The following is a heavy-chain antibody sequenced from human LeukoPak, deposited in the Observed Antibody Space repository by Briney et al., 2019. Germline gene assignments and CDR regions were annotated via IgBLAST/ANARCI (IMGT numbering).Heavy chain of an antibody. CDR3: ARAGGPVVPAANDY. CDR1: GGSISSYY. D-gene: IGHD2-2*01. CDR2: IYYSGST. V-gene: IGHV4-59*12. Sequence: PSETLSLTCTVSGGSISSYYWSWIRQPPGKGLEWIGYIYYSGSTYYNPSLKSRVIISVDTSKNQFSLKLSSVTAADTAVYYCARAGGPVVPAANDYWGQGTLVTVSS. J-gene: IGHJ4*02.